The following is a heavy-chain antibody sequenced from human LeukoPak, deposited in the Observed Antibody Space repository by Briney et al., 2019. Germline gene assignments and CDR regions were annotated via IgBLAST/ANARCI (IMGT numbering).Heavy chain of an antibody. Sequence: GRSLRLSCAASGFTFSSYAMHWVRQAPGKGLEWVAVISYDGSNKYYADSVKGRFTISRDNSKNTLYLQMNSLRAEDTAVYYCARDASQAYGPWGQGTLVTVSS. D-gene: IGHD2-8*01. CDR1: GFTFSSYA. CDR2: ISYDGSNK. V-gene: IGHV3-30-3*01. J-gene: IGHJ5*02. CDR3: ARDASQAYGP.